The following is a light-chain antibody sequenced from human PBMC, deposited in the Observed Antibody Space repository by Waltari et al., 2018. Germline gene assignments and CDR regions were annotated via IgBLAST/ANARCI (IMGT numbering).Light chain of an antibody. CDR2: AAS. CDR3: QQYRNWPPWT. Sequence: DIQMTQSPSSLSASVGDRVTITCRASQSISTYLNWYQQKPGKAPNLMIYAASTLQSGVPSRFSGSGSETDFTLTISSLQPEDFATYYCQQYRNWPPWTFGQGTKVEIK. CDR1: QSISTY. J-gene: IGKJ1*01. V-gene: IGKV1-39*01.